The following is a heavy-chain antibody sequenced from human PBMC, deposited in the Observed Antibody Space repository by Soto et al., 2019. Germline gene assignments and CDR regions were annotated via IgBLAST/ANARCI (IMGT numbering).Heavy chain of an antibody. D-gene: IGHD2-8*01. J-gene: IGHJ4*02. Sequence: GGSLRLSCAASGFTFSSYVMSWVRQAPGKGLEWVSGISGSGGSTYYADSVKGRFTISRDNSKNTLYLQMNSLRAEDTAVYYCAKVYGLTSPAFWGQGTLVTVSS. V-gene: IGHV3-23*01. CDR1: GFTFSSYV. CDR2: ISGSGGST. CDR3: AKVYGLTSPAF.